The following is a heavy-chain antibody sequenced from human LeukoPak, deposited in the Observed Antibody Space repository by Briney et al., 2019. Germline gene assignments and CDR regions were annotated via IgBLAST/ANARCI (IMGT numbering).Heavy chain of an antibody. V-gene: IGHV4-34*01. Sequence: PSETLSLTCAVYGESFSGYYWTWIRQSPDKGLEWIGEINHYGNTDYNPSLKSRVTISADTSKNLLSLKLTSVTAADTAVYYCATQFSRVVGPDYWGQGTQVTVSS. CDR1: GESFSGYY. D-gene: IGHD2-15*01. CDR2: INHYGNT. J-gene: IGHJ4*02. CDR3: ATQFSRVVGPDY.